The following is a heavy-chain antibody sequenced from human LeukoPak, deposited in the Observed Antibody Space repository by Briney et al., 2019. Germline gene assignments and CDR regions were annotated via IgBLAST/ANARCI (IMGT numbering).Heavy chain of an antibody. CDR3: AKHYQVVTAVQTLDY. CDR1: GLTFSSYA. V-gene: IGHV3-23*01. J-gene: IGHJ4*02. Sequence: PGGSLRLSCAASGLTFSSYAMSWVRQAPGKGLEWVSTICGSGDSTYYADSVKGRFTISRDNSKNTLDLQMNSLRAEDTAVYYCAKHYQVVTAVQTLDYWGQGTLVTVSS. D-gene: IGHD2-21*02. CDR2: ICGSGDST.